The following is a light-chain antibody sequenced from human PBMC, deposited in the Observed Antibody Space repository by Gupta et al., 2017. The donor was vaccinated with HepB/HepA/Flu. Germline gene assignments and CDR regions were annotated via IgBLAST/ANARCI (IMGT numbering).Light chain of an antibody. J-gene: IGKJ4*01. CDR3: QQYGSSPLT. CDR2: SAS. Sequence: EIVLTQSPGTLSLSPGERVTLSCRASQSVSSSYLAWYQQKPGQAPRLLIYSASSRATGIPDRFSGSGSGTDFTLTIIRLEPEDFAVYYCQQYGSSPLTFGGGTKVEIK. V-gene: IGKV3-20*01. CDR1: QSVSSSY.